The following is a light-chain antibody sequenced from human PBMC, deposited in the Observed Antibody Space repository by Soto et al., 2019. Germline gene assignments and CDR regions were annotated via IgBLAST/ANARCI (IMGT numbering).Light chain of an antibody. CDR3: QQYDNLPLT. V-gene: IGKV1-33*01. CDR1: QDITNY. J-gene: IGKJ4*01. Sequence: DIQLTQSPSFLSASVGDRVTITCQASQDITNYLHWFQQKPGKAPKLLIYDASNLETGVPSRFSGSGSGTDFTFTISSLQPEDIATYYCQQYDNLPLTFGGGTKVDIK. CDR2: DAS.